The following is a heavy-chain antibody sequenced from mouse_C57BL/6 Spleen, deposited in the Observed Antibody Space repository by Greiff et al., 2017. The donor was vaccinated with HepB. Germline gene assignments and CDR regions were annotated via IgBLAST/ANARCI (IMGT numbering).Heavy chain of an antibody. J-gene: IGHJ4*01. Sequence: QVHVKQSGPGLVQPSQSLSITCTVPGFSLTSYGVHWVRQSPGKGLEWLGVIWSGGSTDYNAAFISRLSISKDNSKSQVFFKMNSLQADDTAIYYCARKSRTYLIYGSSWDYAMDYWGQGTSVTVAS. D-gene: IGHD1-1*01. CDR1: GFSLTSYG. CDR3: ARKSRTYLIYGSSWDYAMDY. CDR2: IWSGGST. V-gene: IGHV2-2*01.